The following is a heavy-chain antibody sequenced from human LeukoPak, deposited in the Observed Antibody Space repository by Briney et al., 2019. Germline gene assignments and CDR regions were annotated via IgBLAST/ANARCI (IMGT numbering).Heavy chain of an antibody. J-gene: IGHJ5*02. CDR2: IYYSGST. CDR1: GGSISSHY. D-gene: IGHD3-3*01. Sequence: SETLSLTCTVSGGSISSHYWSWMRQPPGEGPEWIGYIYYSGSTCYNPSLKSRVTISVDTSKNQFSLKLSSVTAADTAVYYCASAHYDFWSGYPSIDPWGQGTLVTVSS. CDR3: ASAHYDFWSGYPSIDP. V-gene: IGHV4-59*08.